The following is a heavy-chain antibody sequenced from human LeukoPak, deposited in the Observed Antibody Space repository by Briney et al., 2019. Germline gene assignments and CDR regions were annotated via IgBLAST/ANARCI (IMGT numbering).Heavy chain of an antibody. V-gene: IGHV3-23*01. D-gene: IGHD6-19*01. CDR2: ISGSGGST. Sequence: GASLRLSCAASGFTFSSYAMCWVRQAPGKGLEWVSAISGSGGSTYYADSVKGRFTISRDNSKNTLYLQMNSLRAEDTAVYYCAKDHSAVAGYYGMDVWGQGTTVTVSS. J-gene: IGHJ6*02. CDR3: AKDHSAVAGYYGMDV. CDR1: GFTFSSYA.